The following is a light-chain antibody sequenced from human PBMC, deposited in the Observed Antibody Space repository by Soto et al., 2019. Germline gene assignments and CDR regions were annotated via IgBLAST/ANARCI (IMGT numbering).Light chain of an antibody. Sequence: IQMTQSPSPRSASVETRFTSPCRASQSISSWLAWYQQKPGKAPKLLIYDASSLESGVPSRFSGSGSGTEFTLTISSLQPDDFATYYCQQYNSYRGTFGQGTKVDIK. CDR2: DAS. CDR1: QSISSW. CDR3: QQYNSYRGT. V-gene: IGKV1-5*01. J-gene: IGKJ1*01.